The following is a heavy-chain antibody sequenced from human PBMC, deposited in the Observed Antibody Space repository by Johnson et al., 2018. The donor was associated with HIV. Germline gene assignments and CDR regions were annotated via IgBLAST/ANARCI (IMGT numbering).Heavy chain of an antibody. V-gene: IGHV3-64*01. Sequence: VQLVESGGGLVQPGGSLRLSCAASGFTFSSYAMNWVRQAPGKGLEYVSAISSNGGRTYYANSVKGRFTISRDNAKNSLSLQMNILTAEDTAVYYCARAPEVRGIDAFDIWGQGTMVTVS. J-gene: IGHJ3*02. D-gene: IGHD3-10*01. CDR2: ISSNGGRT. CDR1: GFTFSSYA. CDR3: ARAPEVRGIDAFDI.